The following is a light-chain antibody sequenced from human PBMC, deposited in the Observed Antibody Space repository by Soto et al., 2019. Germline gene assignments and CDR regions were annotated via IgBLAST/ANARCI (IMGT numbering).Light chain of an antibody. CDR2: AAS. CDR3: QQDATSPPRYT. Sequence: VLTQSPGTLSLSPGESATLSCRASQSLNHNFLAWYQQKPGQAPRLLVYAASSRATGIPDRFSGSASGTVFTLTISRLEPEDFAVYYCQQDATSPPRYTVGQGTKLESK. V-gene: IGKV3-20*01. J-gene: IGKJ2*01. CDR1: QSLNHNF.